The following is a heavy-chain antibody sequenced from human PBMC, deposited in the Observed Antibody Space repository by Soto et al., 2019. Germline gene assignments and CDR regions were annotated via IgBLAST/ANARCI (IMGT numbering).Heavy chain of an antibody. D-gene: IGHD3-10*01. CDR3: ARDLGTMVRGLLVNYYGMDV. V-gene: IGHV4-4*02. CDR1: GGSISSSNC. CDR2: IYHSGST. Sequence: SETLSLTCGVSGGSISSSNCWSWVRQPPGKGLEWIGEIYHSGSTNYNPSLKSRVTISVDKSKNQFSLKLSSVTAADTAVYYCARDLGTMVRGLLVNYYGMDVWGQGTTVTVSS. J-gene: IGHJ6*02.